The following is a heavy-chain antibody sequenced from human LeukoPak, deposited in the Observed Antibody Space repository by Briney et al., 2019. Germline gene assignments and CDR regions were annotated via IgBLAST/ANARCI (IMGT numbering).Heavy chain of an antibody. D-gene: IGHD2-2*01. J-gene: IGHJ3*02. V-gene: IGHV5-51*01. Sequence: GESLKISFKGSGYNSTSYWIGLVRQMPGKGLELMVIIYPGDSDTRYSPSFQGQVTISADKSISTAYLQWSSLKASDTAMYYCARQYCSSTSCYDDAFDIWGQGTMVTVSS. CDR2: IYPGDSDT. CDR1: GYNSTSYW. CDR3: ARQYCSSTSCYDDAFDI.